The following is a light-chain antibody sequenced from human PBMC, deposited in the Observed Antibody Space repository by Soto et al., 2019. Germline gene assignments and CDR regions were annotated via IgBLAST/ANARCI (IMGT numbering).Light chain of an antibody. CDR1: QNIGAW. V-gene: IGKV1-5*03. CDR2: MAS. Sequence: IPMTQSPSTLSASVGDRVTITCRASQNIGAWLAWYQHKQGKAPKLLIFMASTLESGVPSRFSGSGSGTEFTLTIRGLQPDDFASYYCQQYDSNPFTFGPGTTVDIK. CDR3: QQYDSNPFT. J-gene: IGKJ3*01.